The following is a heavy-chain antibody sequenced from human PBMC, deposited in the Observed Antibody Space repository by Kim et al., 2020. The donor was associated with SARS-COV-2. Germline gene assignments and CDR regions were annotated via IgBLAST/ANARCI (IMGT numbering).Heavy chain of an antibody. CDR2: VDYSGRT. CDR3: AKVFFFSCGCIAP. D-gene: IGHD2-8*01. Sequence: SETLSLTCVVSGVSVRGNGYYWSRLRPLTGQGLEWIGSVDYSGRTYYSPSLKLRVTMSIDSYENQFALVLISVPDAATAVSYCAKVFFFSCGCIAPWCQG. V-gene: IGHV4-39*01. J-gene: IGHJ5*02. CDR1: GVSVRGNGYY.